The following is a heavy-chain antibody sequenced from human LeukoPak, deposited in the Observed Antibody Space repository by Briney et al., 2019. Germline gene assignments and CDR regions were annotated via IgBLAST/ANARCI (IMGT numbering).Heavy chain of an antibody. CDR2: ISSSSSYI. CDR3: ARGALDYYDSSGYYPYY. V-gene: IGHV3-21*01. Sequence: PGGSLRLSCAASGFTFNNYAMTWVRQAPGKGLEWVSSISSSSSYIYYADSVKGRFTISRDNAKNSLYLQMNSLRAEDTAVYYCARGALDYYDSSGYYPYYWGQGTLVTVSS. J-gene: IGHJ4*02. CDR1: GFTFNNYA. D-gene: IGHD3-22*01.